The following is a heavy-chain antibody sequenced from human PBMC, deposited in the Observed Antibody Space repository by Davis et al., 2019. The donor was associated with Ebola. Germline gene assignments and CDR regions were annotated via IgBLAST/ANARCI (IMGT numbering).Heavy chain of an antibody. V-gene: IGHV3-30*18. Sequence: PGGSLRLSCAASGFTFSSYGMHWVRQAPGKGLEWVAVISYDGSNKYYADSVKGRFTISRDNSKNTLYLQMNSLRAEDTAVYYCAKDGRITMIVVVDSSLDYWGQGTLVTVSS. D-gene: IGHD3-22*01. J-gene: IGHJ4*02. CDR2: ISYDGSNK. CDR1: GFTFSSYG. CDR3: AKDGRITMIVVVDSSLDY.